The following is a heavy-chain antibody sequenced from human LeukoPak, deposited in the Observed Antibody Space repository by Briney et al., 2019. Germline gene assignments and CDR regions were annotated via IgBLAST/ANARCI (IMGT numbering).Heavy chain of an antibody. V-gene: IGHV3-23*01. Sequence: GGSLTLSCAASGFTFSSYAMTWVRQAPGKGLEWVSSISSSGGSTYYADPVRGRFTIFRDNSKNTLYLQMNSLRAEDTAIYYCAKDLVTGSLDYWGQGTLVTVSS. CDR2: ISSSGGST. CDR1: GFTFSSYA. J-gene: IGHJ4*02. CDR3: AKDLVTGSLDY. D-gene: IGHD3-10*01.